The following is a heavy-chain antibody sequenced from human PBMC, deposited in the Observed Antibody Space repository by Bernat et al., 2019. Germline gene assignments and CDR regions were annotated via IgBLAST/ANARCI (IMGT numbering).Heavy chain of an antibody. CDR3: ARGGGSYAGY. Sequence: EVQLLESGGGLVQPGGSLRLSCAASGFIFNNYAMNWVRQAPGKGLEWVSTISATGGRTYYPDSVKSRFTISRDNAKNTLYLQMNSLRAEDTAVYYCARGGGSYAGYWGQGTLVTVSS. CDR1: GFIFNNYA. J-gene: IGHJ4*02. V-gene: IGHV3-23*01. CDR2: ISATGGRT. D-gene: IGHD1-26*01.